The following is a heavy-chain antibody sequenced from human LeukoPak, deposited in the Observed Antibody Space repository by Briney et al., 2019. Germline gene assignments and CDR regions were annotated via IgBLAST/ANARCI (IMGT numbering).Heavy chain of an antibody. V-gene: IGHV4-61*02. CDR1: GGSISSGSYY. CDR2: IYTSGST. J-gene: IGHJ4*02. D-gene: IGHD3-10*01. Sequence: SETLSLTCTVSGGSISSGSYYWRWIRQPAGKGLEWIGRIYTSGSTNYNPSLKSRVTISVDTSKNQFSLKLSSVTAADTAVYYCARFSGSYYIGVDYWGQGTLVTVSS. CDR3: ARFSGSYYIGVDY.